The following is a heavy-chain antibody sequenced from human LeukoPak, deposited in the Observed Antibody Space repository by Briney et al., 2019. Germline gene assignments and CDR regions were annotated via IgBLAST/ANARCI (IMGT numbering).Heavy chain of an antibody. CDR2: ISWNSGSI. V-gene: IGHV3-9*01. CDR3: AKDSSPLYSSGWYSYFDY. Sequence: PGGSLRLSCAASGFTFDDYAMHWVRQAPGEGLEWVSGISWNSGSIGYADSVKGRFTISRDNAKNSLYLQMNSLRAEDTALYYCAKDSSPLYSSGWYSYFDYWGQGTLVTVSS. CDR1: GFTFDDYA. J-gene: IGHJ4*02. D-gene: IGHD6-19*01.